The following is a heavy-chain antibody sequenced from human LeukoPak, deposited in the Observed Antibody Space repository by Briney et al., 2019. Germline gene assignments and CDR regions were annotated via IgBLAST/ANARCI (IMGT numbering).Heavy chain of an antibody. D-gene: IGHD1-7*01. Sequence: PSETLSLTCTVTGGSISSYYWSWIRQPPGKELAWIGCIYYSGSTNYNPSLKSRVTISVDTSKNKSSLKLTSVTAADTAVDYCARDCRGGTTVFDYWGQGTLVTVSS. J-gene: IGHJ4*02. V-gene: IGHV4-59*12. CDR2: IYYSGST. CDR3: ARDCRGGTTVFDY. CDR1: GGSISSYY.